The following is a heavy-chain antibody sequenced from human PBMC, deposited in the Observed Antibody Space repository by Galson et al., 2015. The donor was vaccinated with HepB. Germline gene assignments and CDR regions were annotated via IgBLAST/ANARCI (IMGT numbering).Heavy chain of an antibody. V-gene: IGHV3-53*01. D-gene: IGHD2-2*01. J-gene: IGHJ4*02. Sequence: SLRLSCAASGFTVITNYMSWVRQAPGKGLEWVSIIYSGGYRSYAASVKGPFTISRDNSKNTVYLQMNSLRAEDTAVYYCARATSGGYCSRTSCYYFDYWGQGALVTVSS. CDR3: ARATSGGYCSRTSCYYFDY. CDR1: GFTVITNY. CDR2: IYSGGYR.